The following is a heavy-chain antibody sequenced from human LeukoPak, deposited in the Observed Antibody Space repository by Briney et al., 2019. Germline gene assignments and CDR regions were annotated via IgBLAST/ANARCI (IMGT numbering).Heavy chain of an antibody. D-gene: IGHD3-22*01. V-gene: IGHV1-46*01. CDR3: ARDAPETFYYGSSAYPGYCFDY. CDR2: INPSGSST. J-gene: IGHJ4*02. CDR1: GYTFTGYY. Sequence: ASVKVSCKASGYTFTGYYIHWVRQAPGQGLEWMGIINPSGSSTSYAQKFQGRVTMTRDMSTSTVYMELSSLRSEDTAVYYCARDAPETFYYGSSAYPGYCFDYWGPGTLVTVSS.